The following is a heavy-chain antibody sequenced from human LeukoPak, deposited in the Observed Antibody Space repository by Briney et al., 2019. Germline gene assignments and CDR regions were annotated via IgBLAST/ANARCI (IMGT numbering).Heavy chain of an antibody. J-gene: IGHJ6*02. Sequence: SETLSLTCTVSGGSISSSSYYWGWIRQPPGKGLEWIGSIYVSGSTYYNPTLKSRVTISVDTSKNQFSLKLNSVTAADTAVYYCARVTDIAAAGTGYYYYGMYVWGQGTTVTVSS. CDR1: GGSISSSSYY. D-gene: IGHD6-13*01. CDR2: IYVSGST. V-gene: IGHV4-39*07. CDR3: ARVTDIAAAGTGYYYYGMYV.